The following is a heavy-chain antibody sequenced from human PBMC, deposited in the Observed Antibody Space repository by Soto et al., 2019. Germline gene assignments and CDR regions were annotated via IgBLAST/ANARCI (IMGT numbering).Heavy chain of an antibody. V-gene: IGHV1-18*01. CDR3: ARTSVSNYNWFDP. Sequence: QGQLVQSVAEVKKPGASVKVSCKASGYTITDYDISWVRQAPGQGLEWMGWISVDNGNTKYVESLQGRVTMTTDTSSSTAYLEERSLRSDDTAVYYCARTSVSNYNWFDPWGQGTLVAVSS. D-gene: IGHD4-4*01. J-gene: IGHJ5*02. CDR2: ISVDNGNT. CDR1: GYTITDYD.